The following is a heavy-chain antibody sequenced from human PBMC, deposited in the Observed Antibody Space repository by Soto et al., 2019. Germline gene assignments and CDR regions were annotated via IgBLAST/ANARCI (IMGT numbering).Heavy chain of an antibody. J-gene: IGHJ4*02. CDR2: INSDGNDT. V-gene: IGHV3-74*01. CDR1: GLGFSNYW. Sequence: EVQLVESGGGLVQPGGSLRLSCAASGLGFSNYWMHWVRQAPGKGLVWVSRINSDGNDTGYAEPVKGRFTISRDNAKNTLYLQMSSLRAEDTAVYYCGAPKDDYWGQGILVTVSS. CDR3: GAPKDDY.